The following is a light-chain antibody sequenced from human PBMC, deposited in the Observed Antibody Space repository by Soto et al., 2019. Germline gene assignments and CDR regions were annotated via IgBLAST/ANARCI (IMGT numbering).Light chain of an antibody. J-gene: IGKJ2*01. CDR1: QRISSN. Sequence: EIVLTQSPASLSVSPGERATLSCRASQRISSNLAWYQQKPGQAPRLLIYGASTRATGIPARFSGSGSETESTLTISSLQSEDFAVYYCQQYNNWPPYTFGQGTKLEIK. V-gene: IGKV3D-15*01. CDR2: GAS. CDR3: QQYNNWPPYT.